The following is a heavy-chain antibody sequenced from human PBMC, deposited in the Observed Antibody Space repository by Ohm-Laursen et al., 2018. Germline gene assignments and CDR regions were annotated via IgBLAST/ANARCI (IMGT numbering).Heavy chain of an antibody. V-gene: IGHV3-7*01. CDR1: GFTFSGSW. CDR3: AKVGGYDSPFFDY. J-gene: IGHJ4*02. Sequence: SLRLSCSASGFTFSGSWMSWVRQAPGKGLEWVANIRETENERNYVDSVKGRFTISRDNSKNALYLQMISLRAEDTAVYYCAKVGGYDSPFFDYWGQGTLVTVSS. D-gene: IGHD5-12*01. CDR2: IRETENER.